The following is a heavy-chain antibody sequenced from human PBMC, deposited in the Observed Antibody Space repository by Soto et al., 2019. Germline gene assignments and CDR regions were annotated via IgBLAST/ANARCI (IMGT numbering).Heavy chain of an antibody. V-gene: IGHV3-21*01. D-gene: IGHD6-19*01. CDR2: ISSSSSYI. Sequence: PGGSLRLSCAASGFTFSRYSMNWVRQAPGKGLEWVSSISSSSSYIYYADSVKGRFTISRDNAKNSLYLQMNSLRAEDTAVYYCATTQKGKWLVRNPLAGPFDYWGQGTLVTVSS. CDR3: ATTQKGKWLVRNPLAGPFDY. J-gene: IGHJ4*02. CDR1: GFTFSRYS.